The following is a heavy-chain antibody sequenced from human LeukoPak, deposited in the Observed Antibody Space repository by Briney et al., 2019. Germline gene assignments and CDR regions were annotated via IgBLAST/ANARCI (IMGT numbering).Heavy chain of an antibody. Sequence: ASVKVSCKASGYTFSSYGISWVRQAPGQGLKWVGWIGSYKGHTNYAQKVQGRLTLTTDTSTATAYMELSDLTSDDTAVYYCARGSSYTSSWHEDYWGQGTLVTVSS. CDR2: IGSYKGHT. V-gene: IGHV1-18*01. CDR3: ARGSSYTSSWHEDY. J-gene: IGHJ4*02. CDR1: GYTFSSYG. D-gene: IGHD6-13*01.